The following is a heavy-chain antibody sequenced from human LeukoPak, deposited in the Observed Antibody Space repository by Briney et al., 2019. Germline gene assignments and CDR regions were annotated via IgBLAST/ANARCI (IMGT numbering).Heavy chain of an antibody. CDR2: IIPIFGTA. CDR3: ARVSQAIVTYDSSGYMGFDY. CDR1: GYTFTSYY. J-gene: IGHJ4*02. Sequence: SVKVSCKASGYTFTSYYMHWVRQAPGQGLEWMGGIIPIFGTANYAQKFQGRVTITADESTSTAYMELSSLRSEDTAVYYCARVSQAIVTYDSSGYMGFDYWGQGTLVTVSS. V-gene: IGHV1-69*13. D-gene: IGHD3-22*01.